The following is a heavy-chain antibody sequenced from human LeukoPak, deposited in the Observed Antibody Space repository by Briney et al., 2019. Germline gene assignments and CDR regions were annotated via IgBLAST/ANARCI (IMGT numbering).Heavy chain of an antibody. CDR2: IKQDGSEK. Sequence: PGGSLRLSCAASGFTFDDYGMSWVRQAPGKGLEWVANIKQDGSEKYYVDSMKGRFTIFRDNAENSLYLQMNSLRAEDTAVYYCARGRYCSGGSCQRLDYWGQGTLVTVSS. CDR1: GFTFDDYG. CDR3: ARGRYCSGGSCQRLDY. D-gene: IGHD2-15*01. J-gene: IGHJ4*02. V-gene: IGHV3-7*01.